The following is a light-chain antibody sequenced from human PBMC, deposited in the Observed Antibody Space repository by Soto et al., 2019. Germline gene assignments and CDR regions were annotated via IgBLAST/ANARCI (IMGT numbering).Light chain of an antibody. CDR2: DVS. J-gene: IGLJ2*01. CDR3: SSYTSSSTPL. V-gene: IGLV2-14*01. Sequence: QLVLTQPASVSGSPGQSITISCTGTSSDVGGYNYVSWYQQHPCKAPKLMIYDVSNRPSGVSNRFSGSKSGNTASLTISGLQAEDEADYYCSSYTSSSTPLFGGGTKVTVL. CDR1: SSDVGGYNY.